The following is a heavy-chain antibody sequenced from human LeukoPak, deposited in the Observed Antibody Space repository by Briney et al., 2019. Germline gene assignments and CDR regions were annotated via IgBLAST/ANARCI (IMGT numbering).Heavy chain of an antibody. CDR2: IYPGDSDT. J-gene: IGHJ4*02. V-gene: IGHV5-51*01. Sequence: GESLKISCKGSGYSFTSYWIGWVRQMPGKSLGWMGVIYPGDSDTRYSPSFQGQVTISADKSISTAYLQWSSLKASDTAMYYCARHQDIGKWLEPSGYWGQGTLVTVSS. CDR1: GYSFTSYW. CDR3: ARHQDIGKWLEPSGY. D-gene: IGHD6-19*01.